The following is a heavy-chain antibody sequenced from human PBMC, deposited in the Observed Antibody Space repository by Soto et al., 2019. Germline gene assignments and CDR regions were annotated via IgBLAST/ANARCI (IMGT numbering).Heavy chain of an antibody. CDR1: GFTFTSFW. Sequence: LRLSCAASGFTFTSFWMYWVRQAPGKGLEWVANIKQDGSVKSYVDSVKGRFTISRDNAKNSLYLQMNSLRAEDTAVYYCARDQEGGYSFSHWGQGTLVTVSS. CDR2: IKQDGSVK. CDR3: ARDQEGGYSFSH. D-gene: IGHD1-26*01. V-gene: IGHV3-7*03. J-gene: IGHJ4*02.